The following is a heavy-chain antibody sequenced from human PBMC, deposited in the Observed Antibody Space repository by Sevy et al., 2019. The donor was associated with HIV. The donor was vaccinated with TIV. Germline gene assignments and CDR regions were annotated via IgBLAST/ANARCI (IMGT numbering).Heavy chain of an antibody. CDR3: AKGSYYYDRGGAFDI. Sequence: GGYLRLSCAASGFTFSSYGMHWVRQAPGKGLEWVAVISYDGSNKYYADSVKGRFTISRDNSKNTLYLQMNSLRAEDAAVYYCAKGSYYYDRGGAFDIWGQGTMVTVSS. CDR1: GFTFSSYG. J-gene: IGHJ3*02. CDR2: ISYDGSNK. D-gene: IGHD3-22*01. V-gene: IGHV3-30*18.